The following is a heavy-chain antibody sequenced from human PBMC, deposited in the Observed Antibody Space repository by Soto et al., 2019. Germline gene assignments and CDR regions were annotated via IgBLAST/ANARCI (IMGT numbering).Heavy chain of an antibody. CDR2: ISWNSGSI. CDR1: GFTFGDYA. D-gene: IGHD6-19*01. CDR3: AKSHTTSGWYVTTDY. J-gene: IGHJ4*02. V-gene: IGHV3-9*01. Sequence: PGGSLRLSCAASGFTFGDYAMQWVRQAPGKGLEWVSAISWNSGSIDYADSVKGRFTISRDNAKNSLYLQMNSLRAEDTALYYCAKSHTTSGWYVTTDYWGQGTRGTVSS.